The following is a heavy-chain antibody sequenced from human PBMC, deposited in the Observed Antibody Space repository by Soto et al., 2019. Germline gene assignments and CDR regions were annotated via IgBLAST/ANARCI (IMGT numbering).Heavy chain of an antibody. CDR3: AREDCSSTSCYVDY. V-gene: IGHV4-59*01. CDR1: GGFISSYY. J-gene: IGHJ4*02. CDR2: IYYSGST. Sequence: SETLSLTCTVSGGFISSYYWSWIRQPPGKGLEWIGYIYYSGSTNYNPSLKSRVTISVDTSKNQFSLRLSSVTAADTAVYYCAREDCSSTSCYVDYWGQGTLVTVSS. D-gene: IGHD2-2*01.